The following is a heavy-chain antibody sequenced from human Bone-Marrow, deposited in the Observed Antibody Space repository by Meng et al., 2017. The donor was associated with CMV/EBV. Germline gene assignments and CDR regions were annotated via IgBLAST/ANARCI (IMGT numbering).Heavy chain of an antibody. J-gene: IGHJ3*02. CDR1: GFNFAGYW. Sequence: GGSLRLSCAASGFNFAGYWMTWVRQAPGKGLEWVANIKYDGSETSYVGSVKGRFTISRDNAKNSLYLQMNNLRAEDTAVYYCARDLNYSSSWSDAFDIWGQGTMVTVSS. V-gene: IGHV3-7*01. D-gene: IGHD6-13*01. CDR2: IKYDGSET. CDR3: ARDLNYSSSWSDAFDI.